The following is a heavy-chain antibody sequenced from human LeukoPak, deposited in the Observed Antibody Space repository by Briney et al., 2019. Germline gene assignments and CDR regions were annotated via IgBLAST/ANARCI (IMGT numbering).Heavy chain of an antibody. J-gene: IGHJ4*02. Sequence: GGSLRLSCVASGFSLSGYWMYWVRQAPGKGLEWVAVISYDGSNKYYADSVKGRFTISRDNSKNTLYLQMNSLRAEDTAVYYCARSRGWPTNFDYWGQGTLVTVSS. V-gene: IGHV3-30-3*01. CDR3: ARSRGWPTNFDY. D-gene: IGHD5-24*01. CDR1: GFSLSGYW. CDR2: ISYDGSNK.